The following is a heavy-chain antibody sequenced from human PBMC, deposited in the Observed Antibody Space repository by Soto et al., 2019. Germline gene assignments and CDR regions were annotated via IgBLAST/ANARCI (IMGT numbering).Heavy chain of an antibody. V-gene: IGHV3-23*01. CDR1: GFTFSSYA. CDR3: ASDGLRYFDWLSDFDY. CDR2: ISGSGGST. Sequence: GGSLRLSCAASGFTFSSYAMSWVRQAPGKGLEWVSAISGSGGSTYYADSVKGRFTISRDNSKNTLYLQMNSLRAEDTAVYYCASDGLRYFDWLSDFDYWGQGTLVTVSS. J-gene: IGHJ4*02. D-gene: IGHD3-9*01.